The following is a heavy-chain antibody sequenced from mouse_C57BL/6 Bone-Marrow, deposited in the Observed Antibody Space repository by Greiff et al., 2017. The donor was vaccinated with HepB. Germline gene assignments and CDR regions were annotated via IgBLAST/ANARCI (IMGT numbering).Heavy chain of an antibody. CDR3: ARIFTTVVATRAMDY. D-gene: IGHD1-1*01. V-gene: IGHV5-17*01. CDR1: GFTFSDYG. Sequence: EVKLMESGGGLVKPGGSLKLSCAASGFTFSDYGMHWVRQAPEKGLEWVAYISSGSSTIYYADTVKGRFTISRDNAKNTLFLQMTSLRSEDTAMYYCARIFTTVVATRAMDYWGQGTSVTVSS. J-gene: IGHJ4*01. CDR2: ISSGSSTI.